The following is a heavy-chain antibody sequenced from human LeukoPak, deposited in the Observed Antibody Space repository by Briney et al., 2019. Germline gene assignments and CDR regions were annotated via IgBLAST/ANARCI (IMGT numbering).Heavy chain of an antibody. J-gene: IGHJ5*02. CDR1: GDSVSSNSAA. CDR2: TYYRSKWYN. CDR3: ARSLKKAYCSSTSCYFRFDP. D-gene: IGHD2-2*01. V-gene: IGHV6-1*01. Sequence: SQTLSLTCAISGDSVSSNSAAWNWIRQSPSRGLEWLGRTYYRSKWYNDYAVSVKSRITINPDTSKNQFSLQLNSVTPEDTAVYYCARSLKKAYCSSTSCYFRFDPWGQGTLVTVSS.